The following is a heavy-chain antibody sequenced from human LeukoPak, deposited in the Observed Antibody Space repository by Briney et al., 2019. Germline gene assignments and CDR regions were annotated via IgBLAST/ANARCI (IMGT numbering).Heavy chain of an antibody. CDR1: GFTFSSYG. J-gene: IGHJ4*02. CDR3: AKEGRSTSCFDY. Sequence: GGSLRLSCAASGFTFSSYGMHWVRQAPGKGLEWVSAISGSGGSTYYADSVKGRFTISRDNSKNTLHLQMNSLRAEDTAVYYCAKEGRSTSCFDYWGQGTLVTVSS. V-gene: IGHV3-23*01. CDR2: ISGSGGST. D-gene: IGHD2-2*01.